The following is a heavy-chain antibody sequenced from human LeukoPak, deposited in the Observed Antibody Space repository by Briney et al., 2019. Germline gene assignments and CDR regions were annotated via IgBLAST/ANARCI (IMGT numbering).Heavy chain of an antibody. D-gene: IGHD2/OR15-2a*01. J-gene: IGHJ4*02. Sequence: KTGGSLRLSCAASGFTFSRYSMNWVRQAPGKGLEGVSSISSSSSYIYYADSVKGRFTISRDNAKNSLYLQMNSLRAEDTAVYYCARDWFHAIDYWGQGTLVTVSS. CDR1: GFTFSRYS. CDR2: ISSSSSYI. CDR3: ARDWFHAIDY. V-gene: IGHV3-21*01.